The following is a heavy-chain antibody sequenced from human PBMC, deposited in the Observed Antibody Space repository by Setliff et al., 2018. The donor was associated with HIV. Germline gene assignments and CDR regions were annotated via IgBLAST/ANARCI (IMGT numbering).Heavy chain of an antibody. V-gene: IGHV3-21*01. CDR1: GLAVGANY. D-gene: IGHD3-16*01. Sequence: GGSLRLSCAASGLAVGANYMSWFRQAPGKGLEWVSSISFGSTYIYQSDSVRGRFTISRDDAKKSLYLQMNSLGAEDTAVYYCARSGGIGNYNWDVWGKGTTVTVSS. CDR3: ARSGGIGNYNWDV. CDR2: ISFGSTYI. J-gene: IGHJ6*03.